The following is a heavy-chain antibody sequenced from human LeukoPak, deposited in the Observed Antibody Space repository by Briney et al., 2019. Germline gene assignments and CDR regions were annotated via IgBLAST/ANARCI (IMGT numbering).Heavy chain of an antibody. CDR3: ARGPGLYCSGGSCYYFDY. D-gene: IGHD2-15*01. CDR2: IYTSGST. V-gene: IGHV4-61*02. Sequence: PSETLSLTCTVSGGSISSGSYYWGWIRQPAGKGLEWIGRIYTSGSTNCNPSLKSRVTISVDTSKNQFSLKLSSVTAADTAVYYCARGPGLYCSGGSCYYFDYWGQGTLVTVSS. J-gene: IGHJ4*02. CDR1: GGSISSGSYY.